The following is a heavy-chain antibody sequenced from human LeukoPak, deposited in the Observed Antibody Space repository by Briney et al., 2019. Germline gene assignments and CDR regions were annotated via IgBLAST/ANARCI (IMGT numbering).Heavy chain of an antibody. J-gene: IGHJ6*02. D-gene: IGHD1-14*01. CDR1: GGSFSNYY. CDR2: IYTSGST. Sequence: SETLSLTCTVAGGSFSNYYWSWIRQPAGQGLEWIGRIYTSGSTNYNPSVKSRVTMSVDTSNNQFSLKLTSVTAADTAVYYCARQPPQYYGMDVWGQGTTVTVSS. CDR3: ARQPPQYYGMDV. V-gene: IGHV4-4*07.